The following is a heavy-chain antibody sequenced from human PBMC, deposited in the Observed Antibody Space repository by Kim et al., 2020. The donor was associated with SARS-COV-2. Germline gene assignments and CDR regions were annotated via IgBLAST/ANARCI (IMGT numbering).Heavy chain of an antibody. J-gene: IGHJ6*02. V-gene: IGHV4-31*03. Sequence: SETLSLTCSVSGDSITRGGYHWTWIRQQPGKGLEWIGYIHDSGYTHYNPSLQXRXXXXXETSKNQFSLKRSSVTAXDTAVYXCAKERCXXTSWFAWDDXGFYXXXXXAWGXXXXVIVS. CDR2: IHDSGYT. D-gene: IGHD6-13*01. CDR3: AKERCXXTSWFAWDDXGFYXXXXXA. CDR1: GDSITRGGYH.